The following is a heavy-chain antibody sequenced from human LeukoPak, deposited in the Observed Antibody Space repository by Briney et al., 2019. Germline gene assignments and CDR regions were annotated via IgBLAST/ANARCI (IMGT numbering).Heavy chain of an antibody. V-gene: IGHV3-53*01. Sequence: GGSLRLSCAASGFTVSSSYMYWVRQAPGKGLEWVSFFYRGDSTYYAESVRGRFTISRDNSKNTLYLQMNTLGAEDSAIYYCAKGRHSGNYYYTPDYWGQGTLVTVSS. CDR1: GFTVSSSY. J-gene: IGHJ4*02. CDR2: FYRGDST. D-gene: IGHD3-10*01. CDR3: AKGRHSGNYYYTPDY.